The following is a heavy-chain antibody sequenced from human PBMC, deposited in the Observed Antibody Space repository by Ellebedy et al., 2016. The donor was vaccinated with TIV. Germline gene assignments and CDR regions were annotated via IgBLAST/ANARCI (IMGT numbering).Heavy chain of an antibody. CDR2: INPLGSQK. J-gene: IGHJ4*02. CDR1: GPTFSHNW. Sequence: PGGSLRLSCVDSGPTFSHNWMRWVRQAPGKGLEWVAKINPLGSQKSYVDSVKCRFTISRDNAENSLFLELNSLRVEDTAVYYCAAEAWWRLDSWGQGTLVTVSS. D-gene: IGHD2-15*01. CDR3: AAEAWWRLDS. V-gene: IGHV3-7*01.